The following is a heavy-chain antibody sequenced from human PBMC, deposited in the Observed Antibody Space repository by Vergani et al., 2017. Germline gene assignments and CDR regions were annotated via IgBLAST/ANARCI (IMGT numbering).Heavy chain of an antibody. V-gene: IGHV3-20*01. Sequence: EVELVDSGGKVVRPGGSLRLSCVASGFRFDQFGMMWVRQSPGKGPEWVAGISFNGLTVGYSESVEGRFTISRDNSKKSLFLQMSKVRAEYTASYHCARGGLYSFYYFMNVRGNGTTVKVSS. CDR1: GFRFDQFG. J-gene: IGHJ6*03. D-gene: IGHD3-10*02. CDR3: ARGGLYSFYYFMNV. CDR2: ISFNGLTV.